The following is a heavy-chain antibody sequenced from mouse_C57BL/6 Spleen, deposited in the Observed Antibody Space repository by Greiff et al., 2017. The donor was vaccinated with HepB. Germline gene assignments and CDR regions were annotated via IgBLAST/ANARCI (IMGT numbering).Heavy chain of an antibody. CDR2: INPGSGGT. CDR3: ARSDDYDIYFDV. D-gene: IGHD2-4*01. Sequence: QVQLQQSGAELVRPGTSVKVSCKASGYAFTNYLIEWVKQRPGQGLEWIGVINPGSGGTNYNEKFKGKATLTADKASSTAYMQLSSLTSEDSAVYFCARSDDYDIYFDVWGTGTTVTVSS. CDR1: GYAFTNYL. V-gene: IGHV1-54*01. J-gene: IGHJ1*03.